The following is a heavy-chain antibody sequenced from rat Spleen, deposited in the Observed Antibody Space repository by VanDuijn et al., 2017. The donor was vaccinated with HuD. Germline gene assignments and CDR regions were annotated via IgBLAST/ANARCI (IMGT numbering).Heavy chain of an antibody. CDR1: GFTFSNYD. D-gene: IGHD1-11*01. J-gene: IGHJ4*01. CDR3: VKDRDGGYAMDA. V-gene: IGHV5-17*01. Sequence: EVKLVESGGGLVQPGRSLKLSCAASGFTFSNYDMAWVRQAPTKGLEWVATIIYDGSSTYYRDSVKGRFTISRDNAKSTLYLQMNSLRSEDTATYYCVKDRDGGYAMDAWGQGASVAVSS. CDR2: IIYDGSST.